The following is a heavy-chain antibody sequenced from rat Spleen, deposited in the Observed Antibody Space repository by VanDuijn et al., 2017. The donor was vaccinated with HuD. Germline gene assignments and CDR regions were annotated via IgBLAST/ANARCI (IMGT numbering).Heavy chain of an antibody. Sequence: EVQLVESGGGLVQPGRSLKLSCAASGFIFSNYYMAWVRQAPTKGLEWVAYISAGGDDTYYRYSVKGRFTISRDNAKSTLYLQMDSLRSEDTATYYCTTLGSLWAPFDYWGQGVMVTVSS. V-gene: IGHV5-27*01. D-gene: IGHD1-6*01. CDR3: TTLGSLWAPFDY. CDR1: GFIFSNYY. J-gene: IGHJ2*01. CDR2: ISAGGDDT.